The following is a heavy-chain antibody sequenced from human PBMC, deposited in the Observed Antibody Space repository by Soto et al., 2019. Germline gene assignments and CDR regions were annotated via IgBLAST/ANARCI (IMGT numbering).Heavy chain of an antibody. V-gene: IGHV2-5*02. CDR2: IYWDDDK. Sequence: QITLKESGPTLVKPTQTLTLTCTFSGFSLSTSGVGVGWIRQPPGKALEWLALIYWDDDKRYSPSLKSRLTITKDTSKNQVVLTMTNMDPVDTATYYCAHHSGYDYDYYYYYGMDVWGQGTTVTVSS. CDR3: AHHSGYDYDYYYYYGMDV. J-gene: IGHJ6*02. CDR1: GFSLSTSGVG. D-gene: IGHD5-12*01.